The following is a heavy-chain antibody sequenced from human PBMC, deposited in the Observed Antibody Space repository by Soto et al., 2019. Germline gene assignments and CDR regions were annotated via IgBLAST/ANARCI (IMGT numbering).Heavy chain of an antibody. CDR1: GYTFTSYD. J-gene: IGHJ5*02. CDR3: ARGITIFGVVDP. CDR2: MNPNSGNT. D-gene: IGHD3-3*01. V-gene: IGHV1-8*01. Sequence: QVQLVQSGAEVKKPGASVKVSCKASGYTFTSYDINWVRQATGQGLEWMGWMNPNSGNTGYAQKFQGRVTMTRNTSISTAYMERSSLRYEDTDVYYFARGITIFGVVDPGGQGTLVTVSS.